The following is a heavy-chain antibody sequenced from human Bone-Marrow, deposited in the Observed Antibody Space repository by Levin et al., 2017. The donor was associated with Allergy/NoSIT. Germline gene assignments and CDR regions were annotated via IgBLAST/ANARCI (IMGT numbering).Heavy chain of an antibody. Sequence: GASVKVSCKASGYTFTSYDINWVRQATGQGLEWMGWMNPNSGNTGYAQKFQGRVTMTRNTSISTAYMELSSLRSEDTAVYYCAMRRSGSYFDAFDIWGQGTMVTVSS. V-gene: IGHV1-8*01. J-gene: IGHJ3*02. CDR1: GYTFTSYD. CDR2: MNPNSGNT. CDR3: AMRRSGSYFDAFDI. D-gene: IGHD1-26*01.